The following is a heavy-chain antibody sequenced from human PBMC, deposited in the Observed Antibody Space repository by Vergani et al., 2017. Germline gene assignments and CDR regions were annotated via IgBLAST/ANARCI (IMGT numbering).Heavy chain of an antibody. CDR3: ASKRGACRAAYCPSYDF. V-gene: IGHV4-39*01. J-gene: IGHJ4*02. Sequence: QVQLQESGPGLVKPSETLSLTCTVSGDSVISTDYHWGWIRQPPGKGLEWIGSMDYSWNTSYNPSLESRISISLETPKNQFSLRLTSLTAADTAVYYCASKRGACRAAYCPSYDFWGPGTLVGVSS. CDR1: GDSVISTDYH. CDR2: MDYSWNT. D-gene: IGHD2-15*01.